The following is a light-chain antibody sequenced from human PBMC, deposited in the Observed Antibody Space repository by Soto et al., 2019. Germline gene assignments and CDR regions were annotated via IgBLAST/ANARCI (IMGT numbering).Light chain of an antibody. J-gene: IGKJ2*01. Sequence: DIPMTQSPSSLSASIGDRVTITCRASQSVRTHINWYHQKPGKDPELLIYAASSLQAGVPSRFSGSGSGTDFTLTISSLHPEDFGDYYCQQSYSPPRTFGQGTNLEIK. CDR2: AAS. V-gene: IGKV1-39*01. CDR3: QQSYSPPRT. CDR1: QSVRTH.